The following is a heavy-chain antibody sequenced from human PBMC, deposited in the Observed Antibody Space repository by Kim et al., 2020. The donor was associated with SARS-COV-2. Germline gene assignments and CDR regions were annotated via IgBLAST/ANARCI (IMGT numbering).Heavy chain of an antibody. J-gene: IGHJ4*02. CDR3: AGSGWFDY. CDR1: GFTFSSYW. V-gene: IGHV3-66*01. D-gene: IGHD6-19*01. CDR2: IYSGGST. Sequence: GGSLRLSCAASGFTFSSYWMHWVRQAPGKGLEWVSVIYSGGSTYYADSVKGRFTISRNNSKNTLYLQMNSLRAEDTAVYYCAGSGWFDYWGQGTLVTGSS.